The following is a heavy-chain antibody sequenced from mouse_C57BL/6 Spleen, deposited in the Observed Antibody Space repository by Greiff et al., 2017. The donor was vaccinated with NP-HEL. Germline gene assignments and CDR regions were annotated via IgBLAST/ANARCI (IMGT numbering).Heavy chain of an antibody. J-gene: IGHJ4*01. CDR3: AKNSNYGSPYAMDY. CDR2: IWRGGST. CDR1: GFSLTSYG. Sequence: QVQLKESGPGLVQPSQSLSITCTVSGFSLTSYGVHWVRQSPGKGLEWLGVIWRGGSTDYNAAFMSRLSITKDNSKSQVFIKMNSLQADDTAIYYCAKNSNYGSPYAMDYWGQGTSVTVSS. D-gene: IGHD1-1*01. V-gene: IGHV2-5*01.